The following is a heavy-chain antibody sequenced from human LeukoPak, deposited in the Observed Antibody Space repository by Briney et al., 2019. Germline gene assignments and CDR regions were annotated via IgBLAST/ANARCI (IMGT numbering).Heavy chain of an antibody. V-gene: IGHV4-4*02. CDR1: SGSINTNW. Sequence: AGTLPLTCAVSSGSINTNWWIWVRQPPGKQLEWFGGIYHSGSTNYNPTLKSRVTISVDKSKNHCSPRLSSVTAPDTAVYYCARGEEYSAGTVNFDYWGQGILVTVSS. D-gene: IGHD1-26*01. CDR2: IYHSGST. CDR3: ARGEEYSAGTVNFDY. J-gene: IGHJ4*02.